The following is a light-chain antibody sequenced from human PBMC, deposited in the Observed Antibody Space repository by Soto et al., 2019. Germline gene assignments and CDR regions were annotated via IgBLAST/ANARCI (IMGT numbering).Light chain of an antibody. J-gene: IGKJ5*01. Sequence: DIRKSQASASGAASVGGRVTVSGQASQGISRSLAWYQQKPGKAPKLLIYAASSLQSGVPSRFSGSGFGTDFTLTIRSLQPEDSAIYYCQQADTFPITFGQGTRLEIK. CDR2: AAS. CDR1: QGISRS. CDR3: QQADTFPIT. V-gene: IGKV1D-12*01.